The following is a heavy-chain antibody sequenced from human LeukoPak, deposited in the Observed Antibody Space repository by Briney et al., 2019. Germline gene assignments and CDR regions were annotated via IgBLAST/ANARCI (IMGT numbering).Heavy chain of an antibody. D-gene: IGHD3-10*01. CDR2: ISYDGSNK. CDR1: GFTFSSYA. V-gene: IGHV3-30-3*01. J-gene: IGHJ3*02. Sequence: GGSLRLSCAASGFTFSSYAMSWVRQAPGKGLEWVAVISYDGSNKYYADSVKGRFTISRDNSKNTLYLQMNSLRAEDTAVYYCARVGVDIWGQGTMVTVSS. CDR3: ARVGVDI.